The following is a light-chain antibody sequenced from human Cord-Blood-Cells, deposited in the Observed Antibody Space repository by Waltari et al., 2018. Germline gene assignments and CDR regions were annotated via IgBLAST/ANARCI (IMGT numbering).Light chain of an antibody. J-gene: IGKJ2*01. CDR1: QSISSY. CDR2: AAS. V-gene: IGKV1-39*01. CDR3: QQSYSTFLYT. Sequence: DIQMTQSPSSLSASVGDRVTITFRASQSISSYLNWYQQKPGKPPKLLIYAASSLQSGVPARLSGSGSGTDFTLTISGLQPADFATYYCQQSYSTFLYTFGQGTKLEIK.